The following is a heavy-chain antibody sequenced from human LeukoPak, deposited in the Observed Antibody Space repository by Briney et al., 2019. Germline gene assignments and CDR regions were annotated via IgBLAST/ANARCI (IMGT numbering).Heavy chain of an antibody. CDR3: AKGSDWRTCDGVGCHLYYFDS. D-gene: IGHD2-21*01. V-gene: IGHV3-23*01. CDR1: GFTFVNYA. J-gene: IGHJ4*02. Sequence: GGSLRLSCAASGFTFVNYAMSWVRQAPGKGPEWVSTISGGGGATYYADSLKGRFTISRDNSNNMLYLQMSTLRAEDSAVYYCAKGSDWRTCDGVGCHLYYFDSWGQGTLVTVSS. CDR2: ISGGGGAT.